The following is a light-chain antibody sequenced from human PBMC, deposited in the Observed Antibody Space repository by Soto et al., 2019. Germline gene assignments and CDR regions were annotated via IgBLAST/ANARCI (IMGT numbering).Light chain of an antibody. CDR2: GVS. Sequence: EIVLTQSPGTLSLSAGDRATLSCRASQTISNSYLAWYQQKPGQAPRLLIYGVSTRATGIPDRFSASGSGTDFALTISRLEPEDFAVYYCQHYGSSLRTFGGGTKVEIK. CDR1: QTISNSY. J-gene: IGKJ4*01. CDR3: QHYGSSLRT. V-gene: IGKV3-20*01.